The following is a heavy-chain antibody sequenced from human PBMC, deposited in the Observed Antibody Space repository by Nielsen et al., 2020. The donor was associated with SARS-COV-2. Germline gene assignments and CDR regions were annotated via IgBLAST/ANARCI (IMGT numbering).Heavy chain of an antibody. CDR1: GFAFSSYW. Sequence: GESLKISCAASGFAFSSYWMHWVRQAPGKGLVWVSRIDSDGNNTSYADSVKGRFSISRDNAKSSLSLQMNSLRVEDTAVYFCTRDRGGEYSAYGKDFDFWGQGTMVTVSS. V-gene: IGHV3-74*01. CDR2: IDSDGNNT. D-gene: IGHD5-12*01. CDR3: TRDRGGEYSAYGKDFDF. J-gene: IGHJ4*02.